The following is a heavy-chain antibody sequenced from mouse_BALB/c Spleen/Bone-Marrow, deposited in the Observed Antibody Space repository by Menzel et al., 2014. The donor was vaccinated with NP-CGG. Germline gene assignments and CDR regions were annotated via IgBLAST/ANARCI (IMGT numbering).Heavy chain of an antibody. CDR2: IDPSDSET. CDR3: ASYGSSPAWFAY. V-gene: IGHV1S127*01. Sequence: QVQLQQSGPQLVRPGASVKISCKASGYSFTSYWMHWVKQRPGQGLEWIGMIDPSDSETRLNQMFKDKATLTVDKSSSTAYMQISSPTSEDSAVYYCASYGSSPAWFAYWGQGTLVTVSA. J-gene: IGHJ3*01. CDR1: GYSFTSYW. D-gene: IGHD1-1*01.